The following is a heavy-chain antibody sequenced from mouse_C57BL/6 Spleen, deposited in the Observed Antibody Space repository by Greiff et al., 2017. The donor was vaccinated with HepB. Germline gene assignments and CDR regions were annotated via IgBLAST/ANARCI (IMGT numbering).Heavy chain of an antibody. D-gene: IGHD3-2*02. CDR2: IHPNSGST. V-gene: IGHV1-64*01. CDR3: ALDSSGYIYYAMDY. J-gene: IGHJ4*01. CDR1: GYTFTSYW. Sequence: QVQLQQPGAELVKPGASVKLSCKASGYTFTSYWMHWVKQRPGQGLEWIGMIHPNSGSTNYNEKFKSKATLTVDKSSSTAYMQLSSLTSEDSAVYYCALDSSGYIYYAMDYWGQGTSVTVSS.